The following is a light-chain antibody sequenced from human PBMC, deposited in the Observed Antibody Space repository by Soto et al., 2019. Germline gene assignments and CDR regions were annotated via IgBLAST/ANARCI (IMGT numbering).Light chain of an antibody. CDR3: QQYGDSVFT. Sequence: EIVLTQSPATLSLSPGERATLSCRASESVNSGYLAWFQQKPGRAPRLLIFGTSGRATGIPDRFSGNGSGTDFTLTISRLEPEDSAVYYCQQYGDSVFTFGPGTRVDIK. J-gene: IGKJ3*01. CDR1: ESVNSGY. CDR2: GTS. V-gene: IGKV3-20*01.